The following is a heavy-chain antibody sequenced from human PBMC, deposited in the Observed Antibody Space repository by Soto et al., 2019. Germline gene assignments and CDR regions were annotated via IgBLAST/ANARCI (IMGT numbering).Heavy chain of an antibody. V-gene: IGHV3-53*04. CDR2: IYSGGST. J-gene: IGHJ3*02. Sequence: GGSLRLSCAASGFTVSSNYMSWVRQAPGKGLEWVSVIYSGGSTYYADSVKGRFTISRHNSKNTVYLQMNSLRADDTAVYYCASTMVVAATVDDDAFDIWGQGTMVTVSS. CDR3: ASTMVVAATVDDDAFDI. D-gene: IGHD2-15*01. CDR1: GFTVSSNY.